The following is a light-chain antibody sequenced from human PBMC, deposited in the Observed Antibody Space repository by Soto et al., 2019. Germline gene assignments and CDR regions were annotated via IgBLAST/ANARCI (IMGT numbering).Light chain of an antibody. CDR3: SAWDDSRRAWV. CDR1: SSNIGSRT. V-gene: IGLV1-47*01. Sequence: QSVLTQPPSASATPGQRVTISCSGSSSNIGSRTVHRFQQLPGTAPKLLIYKDTQRPSGVPDRVSGSKSGPSASLAISGLRSHAEADYDCSAWDDSRRAWVFGGGTKVTVL. J-gene: IGLJ3*02. CDR2: KDT.